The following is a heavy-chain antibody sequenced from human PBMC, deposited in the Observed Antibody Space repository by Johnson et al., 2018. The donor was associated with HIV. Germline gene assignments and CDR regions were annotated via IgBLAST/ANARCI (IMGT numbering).Heavy chain of an antibody. CDR2: ISYDGSNK. CDR1: GITFSSYA. CDR3: ARDQDWGYYDSTAFDI. J-gene: IGHJ3*02. Sequence: QMQLVESGGGVVQPGRSLRLSCAASGITFSSYAMHWVRQAPGKGLEWVAVISYDGSNKYYADSVKGRFTISRDNSKNTLSLQMNSLRAEDTVVYYCARDQDWGYYDSTAFDIWGQGTMVTVSS. D-gene: IGHD3-22*01. V-gene: IGHV3-30*04.